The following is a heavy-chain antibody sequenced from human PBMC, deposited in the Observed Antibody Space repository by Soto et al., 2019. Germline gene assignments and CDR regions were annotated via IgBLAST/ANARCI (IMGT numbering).Heavy chain of an antibody. D-gene: IGHD3-22*01. J-gene: IGHJ4*02. CDR1: GFTFSSYG. Sequence: QMQLVESGGGVVQPGRSLRLSCAASGFTFSSYGMHWVRQAPGKGLEWVAVISYDGINKYYTDSVKGRFTISRDNSKNTLFLQMNSLRADDTAVYYCAKDLRTPGPFYYDSSGYLPRDSWCQGTLVTVSS. CDR2: ISYDGINK. V-gene: IGHV3-30*18. CDR3: AKDLRTPGPFYYDSSGYLPRDS.